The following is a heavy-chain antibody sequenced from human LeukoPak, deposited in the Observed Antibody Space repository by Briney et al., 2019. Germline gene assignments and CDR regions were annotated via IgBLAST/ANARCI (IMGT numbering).Heavy chain of an antibody. V-gene: IGHV3-23*01. D-gene: IGHD3-22*01. J-gene: IGHJ4*02. CDR3: AKGGFRYYDSSGYYLDY. CDR2: ISGSGGST. Sequence: EGSLRLSCAASGFTFSSYAMSWVRQAPGKGLEGVSAISGSGGSTYYADSVKGRFTISRDNSKNTLYLQMNSLRAEDTAVYYCAKGGFRYYDSSGYYLDYWGQGTLVTVSS. CDR1: GFTFSSYA.